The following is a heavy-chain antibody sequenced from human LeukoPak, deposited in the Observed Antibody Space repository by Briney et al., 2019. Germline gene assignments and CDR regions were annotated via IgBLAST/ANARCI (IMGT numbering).Heavy chain of an antibody. V-gene: IGHV4-38-2*02. J-gene: IGHJ5*02. CDR1: GYSISSGYY. CDR3: ARKRIVVVPAAKGTNWFDP. D-gene: IGHD2-2*01. CDR2: IYHGGRT. Sequence: PSETLSLTCTVSGYSISSGYYWGWIRQTPGKGLEWIGYIYHGGRTDYNPSLKSRVTISVDTSKNQFSLKLSSVTAADTAVYYCARKRIVVVPAAKGTNWFDPWGQGTLVTVSS.